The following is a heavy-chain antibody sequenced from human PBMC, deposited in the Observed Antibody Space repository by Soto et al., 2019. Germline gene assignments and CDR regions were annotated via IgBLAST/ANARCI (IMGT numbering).Heavy chain of an antibody. J-gene: IGHJ3*01. D-gene: IGHD2-2*01. V-gene: IGHV4-34*01. CDR3: ARGKYCNSDICTRAFDV. CDR2: INHSGST. CDR1: GGSFSGHY. Sequence: PSETLSLTCAVYGGSFSGHYWTWVRQSPGNGLEWIGEINHSGSTTYNPSLKSRVTMSVDTSKNQFSLKLGSVTAADTALYYCARGKYCNSDICTRAFDVWGRGTMVTVSS.